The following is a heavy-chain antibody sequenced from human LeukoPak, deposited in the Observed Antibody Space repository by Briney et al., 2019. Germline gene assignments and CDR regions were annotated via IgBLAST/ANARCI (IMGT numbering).Heavy chain of an antibody. D-gene: IGHD2-8*02. V-gene: IGHV3-48*01. CDR1: GFIFRNYS. CDR2: ISSSSSTI. CDR3: ARLSSTGYYMDV. J-gene: IGHJ6*03. Sequence: GGSLRLSCAASGFIFRNYSMNWVRQAPGKGLEWVSYISSSSSTIYYADSVKGRFTISRDNAKNSLYLQMNSLRAEDTAVYYCARLSSTGYYMDVWGKGTTVTVSS.